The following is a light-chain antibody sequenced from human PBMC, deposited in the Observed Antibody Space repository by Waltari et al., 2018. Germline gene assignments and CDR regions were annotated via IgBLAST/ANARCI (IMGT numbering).Light chain of an antibody. CDR3: QQRYSWPRT. CDR1: QNIGYE. CDR2: DTF. J-gene: IGKJ1*01. V-gene: IGKV3-11*01. Sequence: EVVLTQSPAILSLSPGERATLSCRPSQNIGYELTWYQPKPGQAPTLVIYDTFNRATGVPAGFSGSGSGTDFTLTISSLEPEDSAVYYCQQRYSWPRTFGQGTKVEIK.